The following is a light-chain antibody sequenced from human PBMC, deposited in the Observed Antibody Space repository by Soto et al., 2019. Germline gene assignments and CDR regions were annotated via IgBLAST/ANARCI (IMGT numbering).Light chain of an antibody. CDR3: SSYTSSDTPYV. CDR2: VVS. Sequence: QSALTQPASVSGSPGQSISISSTGTSSDFGGYNYVSWYQQHPDKAPKLMIYVVSNRPSGVSNRFSGSKSGNTASLTISGLQAEDEADYYCSSYTSSDTPYVFGTGTKVTVL. CDR1: SSDFGGYNY. V-gene: IGLV2-14*01. J-gene: IGLJ1*01.